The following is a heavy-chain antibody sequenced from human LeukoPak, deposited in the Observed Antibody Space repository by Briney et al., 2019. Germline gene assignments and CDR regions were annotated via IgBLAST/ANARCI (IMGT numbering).Heavy chain of an antibody. CDR3: AREVGGGYSGYDTDY. D-gene: IGHD5-12*01. CDR1: GYTFTNYG. J-gene: IGHJ4*02. Sequence: ASVKVSCKTSGYTFTNYGISWVRQAPGQGLEWMGWINPNSGGTNYAQKFQGRVTMTRDTCISTAYMELSRLRSDDTAVYYCAREVGGGYSGYDTDYWGQGTLVTVSS. V-gene: IGHV1-2*02. CDR2: INPNSGGT.